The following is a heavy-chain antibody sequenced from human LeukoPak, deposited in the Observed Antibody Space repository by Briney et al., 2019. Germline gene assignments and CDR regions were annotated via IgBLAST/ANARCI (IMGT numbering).Heavy chain of an antibody. CDR1: GFPFDDYG. CDR3: ARVGGAPAAMFLFSSDYFDY. J-gene: IGHJ4*02. CDR2: ISWNSGII. Sequence: PGGSLRLSCVASGFPFDDYGMFWVRQSPGKGLEWVSSISWNSGIIDYADSVKGRFTISRDNSKNTLYLQMNSLRAEDTAVYYCARVGGAPAAMFLFSSDYFDYWGQGTLVTVSS. D-gene: IGHD2-2*01. V-gene: IGHV3-9*01.